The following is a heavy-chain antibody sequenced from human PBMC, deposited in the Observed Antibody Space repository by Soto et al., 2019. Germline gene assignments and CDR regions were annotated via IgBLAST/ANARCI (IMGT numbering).Heavy chain of an antibody. Sequence: ASVKVSCKASGGTFSSYAISWVRQAPGQGLEWMGGIIPIFGTANYAQKFQGRVTIIADESTSTAYMELSSLRSEDTAVYYCARDLPYGSSGYSDRYYYYYYGMDVWGQGTTVTVSS. CDR1: GGTFSSYA. D-gene: IGHD3-22*01. CDR3: ARDLPYGSSGYSDRYYYYYYGMDV. CDR2: IIPIFGTA. V-gene: IGHV1-69*13. J-gene: IGHJ6*02.